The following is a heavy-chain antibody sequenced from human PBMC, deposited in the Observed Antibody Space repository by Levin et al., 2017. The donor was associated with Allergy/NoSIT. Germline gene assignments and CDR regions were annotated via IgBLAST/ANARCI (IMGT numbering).Heavy chain of an antibody. V-gene: IGHV3-23*01. CDR3: AKRGVQRGMDV. CDR2: ISGSGGST. D-gene: IGHD3-10*01. Sequence: GESLKISCAASGFTFSSYAMSWVRQAPGKGLEWVSAISGSGGSTYYADSVKGRFTISRDNSKNTLYLQMNSLRAEDTAVYYCAKRGVQRGMDVWGQGTTVTVSS. J-gene: IGHJ6*02. CDR1: GFTFSSYA.